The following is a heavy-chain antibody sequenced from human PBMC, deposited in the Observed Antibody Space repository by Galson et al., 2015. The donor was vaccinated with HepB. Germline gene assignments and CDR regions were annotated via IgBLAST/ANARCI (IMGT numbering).Heavy chain of an antibody. Sequence: SVKVSCKASGGTFSSYAISWVRQAPGQGLEWMGGIIPILGTANYAQKFQGRVTITADESTSTAYMELSSLRSEDTAVYYCARGIVVPAAIGLYYYYYRDVWGKGTTVTVSS. V-gene: IGHV1-69*13. J-gene: IGHJ6*03. CDR3: ARGIVVPAAIGLYYYYYRDV. D-gene: IGHD2-2*01. CDR1: GGTFSSYA. CDR2: IIPILGTA.